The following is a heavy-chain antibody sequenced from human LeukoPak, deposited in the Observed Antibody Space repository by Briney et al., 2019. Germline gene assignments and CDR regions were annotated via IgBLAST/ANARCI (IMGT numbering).Heavy chain of an antibody. V-gene: IGHV3-23*01. CDR1: GFTFNNYV. CDR3: AKDGGSGFYLDY. CDR2: ISASAAMT. D-gene: IGHD6-19*01. J-gene: IGHJ4*02. Sequence: PGGSLRLSCAASGFTFNNYVMTWVRQAPGKGLEWVSSISASAAMTYYADSVRGRFTVSRDNSKNTLYLQMNSLRAEDTAVYYCAKDGGSGFYLDYWGQGTLVTVSS.